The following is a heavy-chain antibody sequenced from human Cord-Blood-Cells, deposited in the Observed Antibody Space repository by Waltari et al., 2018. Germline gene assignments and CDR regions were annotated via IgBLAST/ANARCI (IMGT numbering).Heavy chain of an antibody. Sequence: EVQLVESGGGLVQPGRSLRLSCAASGFTFDDYAMHWVRQAPGKGLEWVSGISWNSGSIGYADSVKGRFTISRDNAKNSLYLQMNSLRAEDTALYYCAKANGITGTLDYWGQGTLVTVSS. J-gene: IGHJ4*02. CDR1: GFTFDDYA. CDR3: AKANGITGTLDY. V-gene: IGHV3-9*01. D-gene: IGHD1-7*01. CDR2: ISWNSGSI.